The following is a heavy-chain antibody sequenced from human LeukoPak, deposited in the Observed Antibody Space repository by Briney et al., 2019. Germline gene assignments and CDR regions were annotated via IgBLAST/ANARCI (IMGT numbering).Heavy chain of an antibody. CDR1: GFTFSSYA. D-gene: IGHD3-22*01. CDR2: ISGSGGST. CDR3: AKDLYYYDSSGYYSTFDY. V-gene: IGHV3-23*01. Sequence: GGSLRFSCAASGFTFSSYAMSWVRQAPGKGLEWVSAISGSGGSTYYADSVKGRFTISRDNSKNTLYLQMNSLRAEDTAVYYCAKDLYYYDSSGYYSTFDYWGQGTLVTVSS. J-gene: IGHJ4*02.